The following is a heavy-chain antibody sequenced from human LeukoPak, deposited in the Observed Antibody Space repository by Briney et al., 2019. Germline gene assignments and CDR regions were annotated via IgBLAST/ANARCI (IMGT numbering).Heavy chain of an antibody. CDR1: GFTFSDYD. CDR3: ARDRLWEVGATPYFAY. D-gene: IGHD1-26*01. Sequence: GGSLRLSCAASGFTFSDYDMSWIRQAPGRGLEWVSYISSSRSDTKYADSVKGRFTISRDNAKNSLYLQMNSLRAEDTAVYYCARDRLWEVGATPYFAYWGQGTLVTVSS. CDR2: ISSSRSDT. J-gene: IGHJ4*02. V-gene: IGHV3-11*05.